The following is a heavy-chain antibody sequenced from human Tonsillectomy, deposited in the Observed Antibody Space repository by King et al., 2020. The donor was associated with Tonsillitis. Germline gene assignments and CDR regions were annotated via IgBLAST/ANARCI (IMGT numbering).Heavy chain of an antibody. D-gene: IGHD2-2*01. CDR1: GFTFSSYA. V-gene: IGHV3-23*04. CDR3: AKGGCSSTSCYYDCDY. CDR2: ISGSGGST. Sequence: VQLVESGGGLVQPGGSLRLSCAASGFTFSSYAMSLVRQAPGKGLEWVSAISGSGGSTYYADSVKGRFTISRDNSKNTLYLQMNSLRAEDTAVYYCAKGGCSSTSCYYDCDYWGQGTLVTVSS. J-gene: IGHJ4*02.